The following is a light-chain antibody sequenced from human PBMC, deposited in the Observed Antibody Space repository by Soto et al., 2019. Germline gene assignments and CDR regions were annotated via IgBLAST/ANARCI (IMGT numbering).Light chain of an antibody. V-gene: IGLV2-23*02. J-gene: IGLJ1*01. CDR2: EVN. CDR3: CSYARSSTLHV. CDR1: SSDVGSYNL. Sequence: QSALTQPASVSGSPGQSITISCTGTSSDVGSYNLVSWYQQHPGKAPKLMIYEVNKRPSGVSNRFSGSKSGNTASLTISGLQAEDEADYYCCSYARSSTLHVFGGGTKLTVL.